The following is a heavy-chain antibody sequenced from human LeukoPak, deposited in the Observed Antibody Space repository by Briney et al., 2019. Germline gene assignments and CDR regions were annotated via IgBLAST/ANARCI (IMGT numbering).Heavy chain of an antibody. CDR1: GVAISGDD. CDR3: AKHAGGYYDGSGYYYFDY. D-gene: IGHD3-22*01. Sequence: SETLSLTRTVSGVAISGDDWSWIRHPPGKGLEWSGYIYYTGSTNYNPSFKSRVTISVDKSKNQSSLKLSSVTAADTAVYYCAKHAGGYYDGSGYYYFDYWGQGTLVTVSS. J-gene: IGHJ4*02. V-gene: IGHV4-59*08. CDR2: IYYTGST.